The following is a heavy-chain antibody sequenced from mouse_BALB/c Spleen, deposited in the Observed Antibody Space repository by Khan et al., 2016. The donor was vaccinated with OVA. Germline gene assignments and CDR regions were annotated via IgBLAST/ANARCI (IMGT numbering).Heavy chain of an antibody. Sequence: EVQLKQSGPELMKPGASVKISCKASGYSFTSYYIHWMMQSHGRSLEWIGYIDPFSGASTYNQKFKGKATLTVDKSSSTAYIHLRNLTSEDSAVYYCTRHGYVAWFTYGGQGRRVTV. CDR1: GYSFTSYY. CDR2: IDPFSGAS. J-gene: IGHJ3*01. D-gene: IGHD2-2*01. V-gene: IGHV1-31*01. CDR3: TRHGYVAWFTY.